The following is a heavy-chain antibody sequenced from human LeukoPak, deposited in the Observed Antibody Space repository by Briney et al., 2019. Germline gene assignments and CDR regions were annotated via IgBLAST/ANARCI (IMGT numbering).Heavy chain of an antibody. D-gene: IGHD6-13*01. CDR1: GGSFSGYY. Sequence: KTSETLSLTCAVYGGSFSGYYWSWIRQPPGKGLEWIGEINHSGSTNYNPSLKSRVTISVDTSENQFSLKLSSVTAADTAVYYCARCPGIAAAGPDAFDIWGQGTMVTVSS. V-gene: IGHV4-34*01. CDR2: INHSGST. CDR3: ARCPGIAAAGPDAFDI. J-gene: IGHJ3*02.